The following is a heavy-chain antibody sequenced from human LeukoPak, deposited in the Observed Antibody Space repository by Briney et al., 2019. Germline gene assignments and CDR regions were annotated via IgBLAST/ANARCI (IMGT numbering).Heavy chain of an antibody. J-gene: IGHJ3*02. CDR3: AKSHGYGLGDI. CDR2: IFYSGST. Sequence: PSETLSLTCTVSGGSISTSSYYWGWVRQPPGKGLEWIGNIFYSGSTYYSPSLKSRVTISLDTSRNQFSLKLNSVTAADTAVYYCAKSHGYGLGDIWGQGTMVTVSS. D-gene: IGHD2-2*03. V-gene: IGHV4-39*07. CDR1: GGSISTSSYY.